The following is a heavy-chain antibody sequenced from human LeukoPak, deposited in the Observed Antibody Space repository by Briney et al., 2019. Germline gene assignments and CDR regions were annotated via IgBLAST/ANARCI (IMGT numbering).Heavy chain of an antibody. CDR2: IYTSGNI. CDR1: GGSISSGSYY. CDR3: AREEGQVPAAIFSTPRRAFDI. J-gene: IGHJ3*02. Sequence: PSETLSLTCTVSGGSISSGSYYWSWIRQPAGKELEWIGRIYTSGNIDYNPSLKSRLTISLDTSKNQFSLKLSSVTAADTAVYYCAREEGQVPAAIFSTPRRAFDIWGQGTMVTVSS. V-gene: IGHV4-61*02. D-gene: IGHD2-2*01.